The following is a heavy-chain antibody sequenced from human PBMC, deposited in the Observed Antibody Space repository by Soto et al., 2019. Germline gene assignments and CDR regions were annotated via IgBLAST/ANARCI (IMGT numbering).Heavy chain of an antibody. D-gene: IGHD3-3*01. CDR1: GYSFTSYW. J-gene: IGHJ6*02. CDR3: ARQYYDFWSGYGSYYYYDMDV. CDR2: IYPGDSDT. V-gene: IGHV5-51*01. Sequence: GESLKISCKGSGYSFTSYWIGWVRQMPGKGLEWMGIIYPGDSDTRYSPSFQGQVTISADKSISTAYLQWSSLKASDTAMYYCARQYYDFWSGYGSYYYYDMDVWGQGTTVTVSS.